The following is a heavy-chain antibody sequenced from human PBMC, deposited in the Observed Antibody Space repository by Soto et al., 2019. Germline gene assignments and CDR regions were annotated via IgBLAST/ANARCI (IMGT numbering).Heavy chain of an antibody. D-gene: IGHD3-10*01. CDR3: TRGPRPISTGTGAY. J-gene: IGHJ4*02. Sequence: EVQLVESGGGLVPPGGSVRLSCAASGFIFKMYWMHWVRQSPGKGLVWISRIYNDGTYSDYADSVRGRFTISRDNVNDTLYLQMNNLRAEDSGLYYCTRGPRPISTGTGAYWGQGTQATVSS. V-gene: IGHV3-74*01. CDR1: GFIFKMYW. CDR2: IYNDGTYS.